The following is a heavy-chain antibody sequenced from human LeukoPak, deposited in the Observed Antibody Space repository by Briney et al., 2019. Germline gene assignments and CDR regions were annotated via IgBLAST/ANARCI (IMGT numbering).Heavy chain of an antibody. Sequence: ASVKVSCKASGYTFTSYGISWVRQAPGQGLEWMGWISAYNGNTNYAQKLQGRDTMTTDTSTSTAYMELRSLRSDDTAVYYCAREGLRYFDWPDDAFDIWGQGTMVTVSS. CDR1: GYTFTSYG. CDR2: ISAYNGNT. D-gene: IGHD3-9*01. CDR3: AREGLRYFDWPDDAFDI. J-gene: IGHJ3*02. V-gene: IGHV1-18*04.